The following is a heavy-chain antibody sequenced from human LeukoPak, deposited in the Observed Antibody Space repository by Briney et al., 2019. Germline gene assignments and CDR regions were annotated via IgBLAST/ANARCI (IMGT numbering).Heavy chain of an antibody. J-gene: IGHJ6*03. CDR1: GYSISSGYY. V-gene: IGHV4-38-2*02. D-gene: IGHD6-13*01. CDR3: ARHWGIAAAGTYYYYYMDV. CDR2: IDHSGST. Sequence: SETLSLTCTVSGYSISSGYYWGWIRQPPGKGLEWTGSIDHSGSTYYNPSLKSRITISVDTSKNQFSLKLSSVTAADTAVYYCARHWGIAAAGTYYYYYMDVWGKGTTVTVSS.